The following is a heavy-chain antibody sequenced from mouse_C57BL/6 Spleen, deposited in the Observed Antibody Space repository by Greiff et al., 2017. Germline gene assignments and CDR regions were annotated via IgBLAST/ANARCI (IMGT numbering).Heavy chain of an antibody. J-gene: IGHJ4*01. CDR1: GYTFTSYT. CDR3: ARRPSDYAMDY. Sequence: QVQLKESGAELARPGASVKMSCKASGYTFTSYTMHWVKQRPGQGLEWIGYINPSSGYTKYNQKFKDKATLTADKSSSTAYMQLSSLTSADSAVYYCARRPSDYAMDYWGQGTSVTVSS. D-gene: IGHD3-1*01. V-gene: IGHV1-4*01. CDR2: INPSSGYT.